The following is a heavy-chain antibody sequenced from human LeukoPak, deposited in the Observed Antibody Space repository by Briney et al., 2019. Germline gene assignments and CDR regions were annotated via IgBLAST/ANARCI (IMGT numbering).Heavy chain of an antibody. CDR3: TTDGPINDSSGYWAGY. J-gene: IGHJ4*02. CDR1: GYTFTGYY. V-gene: IGHV1-2*02. Sequence: ASVKVSCKASGYTFTGYYMHWVRQAPGQGLEWMGWINPNSGSTNYAQKFQGRVTMTRDTSISTAYMELSRLRSDDTAVYYCTTDGPINDSSGYWAGYWGQGTLVTVSS. D-gene: IGHD3-22*01. CDR2: INPNSGST.